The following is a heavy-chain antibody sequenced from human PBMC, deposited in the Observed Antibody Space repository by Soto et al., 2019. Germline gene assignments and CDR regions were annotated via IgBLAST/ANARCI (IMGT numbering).Heavy chain of an antibody. CDR2: IYHSGST. J-gene: IGHJ3*02. D-gene: IGHD6-13*01. V-gene: IGHV4-30-2*01. CDR1: GGSISSGSYS. Sequence: QLQLQESGSGLVKPSQTLSLTCAVSGGSISSGSYSWSWIRQPPGKGLEWIGYIYHSGSTYYNPSLKSRVTISVDRSKNQFSLKLSSVTAADTAVYYCARGGYSSFDPDALCIWGQGTMVTVSS. CDR3: ARGGYSSFDPDALCI.